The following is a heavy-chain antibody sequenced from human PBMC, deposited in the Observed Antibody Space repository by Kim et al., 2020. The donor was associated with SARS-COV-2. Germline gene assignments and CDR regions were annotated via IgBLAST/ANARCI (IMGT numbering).Heavy chain of an antibody. D-gene: IGHD2-2*01. CDR3: ARASSHDAFDI. J-gene: IGHJ3*02. Sequence: GSLRLSCAASGFTFSSYDMHWVRQATGKGLEWVSAIGTAGDTYYPGSVKGRFTISRENAKNSLYLQMNSLRAGDTAVYYCARASSHDAFDIWGQGTMVTVSS. CDR1: GFTFSSYD. V-gene: IGHV3-13*01. CDR2: IGTAGDT.